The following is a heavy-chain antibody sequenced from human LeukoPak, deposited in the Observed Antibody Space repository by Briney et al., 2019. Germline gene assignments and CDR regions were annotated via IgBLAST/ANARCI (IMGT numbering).Heavy chain of an antibody. V-gene: IGHV1-18*01. J-gene: IGHJ4*02. Sequence: GASVKVSCKSSGYTFTIYGISWGRQAPGQGLEWMGWISAYNGNTNYAQKLQGRVTMTTDTSTSTAYMELRSLRSDDTAVYYCARVQLRYFDWSPSEFNYWGQGTLVTVSS. CDR1: GYTFTIYG. D-gene: IGHD3-9*01. CDR2: ISAYNGNT. CDR3: ARVQLRYFDWSPSEFNY.